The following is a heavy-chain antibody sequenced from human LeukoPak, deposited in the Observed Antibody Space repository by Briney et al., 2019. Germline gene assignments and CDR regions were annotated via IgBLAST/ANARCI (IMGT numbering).Heavy chain of an antibody. CDR3: AKGSTATPQGY. Sequence: SGGSLRLSCAASGFTFSSYAMSWVRQAPGKGLEWVPAISGSGGSTYYADSVKGRFTISRDNSKNTLYLQMNSLRAEDTAVYYCAKGSTATPQGYWGQGTLVTVSS. CDR2: ISGSGGST. CDR1: GFTFSSYA. D-gene: IGHD5-24*01. V-gene: IGHV3-23*01. J-gene: IGHJ4*02.